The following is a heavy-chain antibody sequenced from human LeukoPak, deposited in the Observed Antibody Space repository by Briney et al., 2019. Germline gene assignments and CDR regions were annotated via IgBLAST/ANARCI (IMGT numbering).Heavy chain of an antibody. CDR1: GGSFSGYY. V-gene: IGHV4-34*01. CDR2: INHSGST. J-gene: IGHJ4*02. D-gene: IGHD6-19*01. Sequence: SETLSLTCAVYGGSFSGYYWTWIRQPPGKGLEWIGEINHSGSTNYNPSLTSRVTISLDTSKNQFSQKLSSVTAADTAVYYCARGWLVLPPYFDYWGQGTLVTVSS. CDR3: ARGWLVLPPYFDY.